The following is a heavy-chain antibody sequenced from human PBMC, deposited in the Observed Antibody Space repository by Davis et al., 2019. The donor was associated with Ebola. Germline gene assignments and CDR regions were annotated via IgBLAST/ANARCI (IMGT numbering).Heavy chain of an antibody. CDR3: VKMFGGLDV. Sequence: GESLKISCAASGFTFSNSWMSWVRQGPGEGLVWVSHINRDGTTTNYADSVKGRFTISRDNAKNTLYLQMNSLRAEDTAVYYCVKMFGGLDVWGQGITVTVSS. CDR1: GFTFSNSW. D-gene: IGHD3-16*01. J-gene: IGHJ6*02. V-gene: IGHV3-74*01. CDR2: INRDGTTT.